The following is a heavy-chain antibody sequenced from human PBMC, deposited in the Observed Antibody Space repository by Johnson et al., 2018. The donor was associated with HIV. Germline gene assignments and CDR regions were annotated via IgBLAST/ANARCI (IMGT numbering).Heavy chain of an antibody. CDR2: MSTSGSTK. J-gene: IGHJ3*02. D-gene: IGHD1-1*01. CDR1: GFTFSDFF. V-gene: IGHV3-11*04. CDR3: ARSRNYACDI. Sequence: QVQLVESGGGLVKPGGSLRLSCAASGFTFSDFFMSWIRQAPGKGLEWVAYMSTSGSTKFYADSVKGRFTISRDNAKNSMFLQMNSLRADDTAVYYCARSRNYACDIWGQGTMVTVCS.